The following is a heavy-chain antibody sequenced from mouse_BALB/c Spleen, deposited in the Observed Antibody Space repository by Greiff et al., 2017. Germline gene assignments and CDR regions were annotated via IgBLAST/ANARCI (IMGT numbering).Heavy chain of an antibody. CDR2: INPSSGYT. CDR1: GYTFTSYT. Sequence: QVQLKQSGAELARPGASVKMSCKASGYTFTSYTMHWVKQRPGQGLEWIGYINPSSGYTNYNQKFKDKATLTADKSSSTAYMQLSSLTSEDSAVYYCARGGLRQGYYYAMDYWGQGTSVTVSS. J-gene: IGHJ4*01. D-gene: IGHD2-4*01. CDR3: ARGGLRQGYYYAMDY. V-gene: IGHV1-4*01.